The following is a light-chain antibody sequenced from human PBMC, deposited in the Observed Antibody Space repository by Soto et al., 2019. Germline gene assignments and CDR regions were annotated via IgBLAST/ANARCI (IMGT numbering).Light chain of an antibody. CDR3: QQYGTSTLT. CDR1: QSVSGSY. V-gene: IGKV3-20*01. Sequence: EIVLTQSPGTLSLSPGERATLSCRASQSVSGSYVAWYQQKPGQAPRLLIYGASGRATGIPDRLSGSGSGTDFTLTISRLEPEDLAVYYCQQYGTSTLTFRGGTKVDIX. J-gene: IGKJ4*01. CDR2: GAS.